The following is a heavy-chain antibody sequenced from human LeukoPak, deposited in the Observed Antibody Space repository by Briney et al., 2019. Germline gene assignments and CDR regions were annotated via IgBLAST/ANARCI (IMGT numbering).Heavy chain of an antibody. Sequence: GESLKISCKGSGYSFANYWIAWVRQMPGKGLEWMGIICPGDSDTRYSPSFQGQVTISADKSISTAYLQWSSLWASDTAIYFCARLGEGATCTFAMAEVWGQGTLVTVSS. CDR3: ARLGEGATCTFAMAEV. V-gene: IGHV5-51*01. CDR1: GYSFANYW. D-gene: IGHD1-26*01. J-gene: IGHJ4*02. CDR2: ICPGDSDT.